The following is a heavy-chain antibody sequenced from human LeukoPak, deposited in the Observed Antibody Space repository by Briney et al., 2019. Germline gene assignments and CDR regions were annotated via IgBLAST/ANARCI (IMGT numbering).Heavy chain of an antibody. D-gene: IGHD6-19*01. Sequence: ASVKVSCKASGYTFTGYYMHWVRQAPGQGLEWMGIINPSGGSTSYAQKFQGRVTMTRDMSTSTAYMELSSLRSEDTAVYYCARDGAAVAGNPYFGYWGQGTLVTVSS. J-gene: IGHJ4*02. V-gene: IGHV1-46*01. CDR1: GYTFTGYY. CDR3: ARDGAAVAGNPYFGY. CDR2: INPSGGST.